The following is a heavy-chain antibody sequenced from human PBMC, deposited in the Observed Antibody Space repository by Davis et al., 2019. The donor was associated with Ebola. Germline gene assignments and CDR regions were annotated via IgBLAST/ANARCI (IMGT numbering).Heavy chain of an antibody. Sequence: GESLKISCATSGFTFSTSPMHWVRQAPRKGLEWVAVISSDGSGEYYADSVKGRFTISRDNSKNTLSLQMSSLRPEDTALYYCARAPNLSTSGFFYGGGYFDYWGQGTLVSVSS. J-gene: IGHJ4*02. CDR2: ISSDGSGE. V-gene: IGHV3-30-3*01. CDR1: GFTFSTSP. CDR3: ARAPNLSTSGFFYGGGYFDY. D-gene: IGHD3-22*01.